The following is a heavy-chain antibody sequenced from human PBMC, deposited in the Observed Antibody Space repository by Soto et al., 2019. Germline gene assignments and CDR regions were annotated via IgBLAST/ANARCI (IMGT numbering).Heavy chain of an antibody. CDR2: INPNSGGT. Sequence: ASVKVSCKASGYTFTGYYMHWVRQAPGQGLEWMGWINPNSGGTNYAQKFQGRVTMTRDTSISTAYMELSRLRSDDTAVYYCARVGHPEDSSGYPHWYFALWGRGTLVTVSS. J-gene: IGHJ2*01. CDR3: ARVGHPEDSSGYPHWYFAL. V-gene: IGHV1-2*02. D-gene: IGHD3-22*01. CDR1: GYTFTGYY.